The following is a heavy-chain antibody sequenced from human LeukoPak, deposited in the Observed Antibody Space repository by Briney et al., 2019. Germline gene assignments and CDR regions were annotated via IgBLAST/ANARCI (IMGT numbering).Heavy chain of an antibody. J-gene: IGHJ6*03. Sequence: ASVKVSCKASGYTFTSCGISWVRQAPGQGLEWMGWINSNSGDTNYAQKFQGRVTMTRDTSISTAYMELSGLRSDDTAVYYCARGVAGVYFYYYMDVWGKGTTVTVSS. V-gene: IGHV1-2*02. CDR3: ARGVAGVYFYYYMDV. CDR1: GYTFTSCG. CDR2: INSNSGDT. D-gene: IGHD1-14*01.